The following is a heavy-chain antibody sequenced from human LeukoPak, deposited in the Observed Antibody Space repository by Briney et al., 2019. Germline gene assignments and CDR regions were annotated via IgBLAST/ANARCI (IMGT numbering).Heavy chain of an antibody. CDR3: ARSSDYVSLDY. Sequence: PSETLSLTCTVSGGSISSYYWSWIRQPPGKGLEWIGYIYYSGSTNYNPPLKSRVTISIDTSKNHFSLKLSSVTAADTAVYYCARSSDYVSLDYWGQGTLVTVSS. D-gene: IGHD5-12*01. J-gene: IGHJ4*02. CDR2: IYYSGST. V-gene: IGHV4-59*01. CDR1: GGSISSYY.